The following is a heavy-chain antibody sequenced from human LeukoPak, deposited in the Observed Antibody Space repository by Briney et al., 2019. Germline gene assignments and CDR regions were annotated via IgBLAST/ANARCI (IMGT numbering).Heavy chain of an antibody. D-gene: IGHD6-13*01. CDR2: INHSGST. Sequence: PSETLSLTCAVYGGSFSGYYWSWIRQPPGKGLEWIGEINHSGSTNYNPSLKSRVTISVDTSKNQFSLKLSSVTAADTAVYYCARFSSIAAAFDYWDQGTLVTVSS. V-gene: IGHV4-34*01. CDR3: ARFSSIAAAFDY. J-gene: IGHJ4*02. CDR1: GGSFSGYY.